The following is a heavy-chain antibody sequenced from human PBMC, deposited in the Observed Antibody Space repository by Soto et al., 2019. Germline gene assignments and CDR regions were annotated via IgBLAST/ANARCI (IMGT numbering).Heavy chain of an antibody. CDR3: AKVISLQYSSSWYTLDY. Sequence: EVPLLESGGGLVQPGGSLRLSCAASGFTFSSYAMSWVRQAPGKGLEWVSAISGSGGSTYYADSVKGRFTISRDNSKNTLYLQMNSLRAEDTAVYYCAKVISLQYSSSWYTLDYWGQGTLVTVSS. V-gene: IGHV3-23*01. CDR1: GFTFSSYA. CDR2: ISGSGGST. J-gene: IGHJ4*02. D-gene: IGHD6-13*01.